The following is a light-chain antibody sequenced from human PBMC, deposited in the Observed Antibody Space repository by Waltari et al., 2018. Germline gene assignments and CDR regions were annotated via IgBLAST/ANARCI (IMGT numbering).Light chain of an antibody. V-gene: IGLV2-23*01. J-gene: IGLJ1*01. CDR3: CSYAGSSTPYV. Sequence: QSALTQPASVSGSPGQSITISCTGTRSDVGGYHLVSWYQQHPGKAPKLMIYEGSKRPSGVSNRFAGSKSGNTASLTISGLQAEDEADYYCCSYAGSSTPYVFGTGTKVTVL. CDR1: RSDVGGYHL. CDR2: EGS.